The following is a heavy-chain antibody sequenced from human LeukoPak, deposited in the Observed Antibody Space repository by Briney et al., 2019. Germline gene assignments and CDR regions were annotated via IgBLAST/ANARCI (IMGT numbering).Heavy chain of an antibody. CDR2: IYYSGSS. J-gene: IGHJ5*02. CDR3: ARVNCSGGSCRSNWFDP. V-gene: IGHV4-39*07. D-gene: IGHD2-15*01. CDR1: GGSISSSSYY. Sequence: SETLSLTCTVSGGSISSSSYYWGWIRQPPGKGLEWIGSIYYSGSSYYNASLRSRVTISVDTSKNQFSVKLSSVTAADTAVYYCARVNCSGGSCRSNWFDPWGQGTLVTVSS.